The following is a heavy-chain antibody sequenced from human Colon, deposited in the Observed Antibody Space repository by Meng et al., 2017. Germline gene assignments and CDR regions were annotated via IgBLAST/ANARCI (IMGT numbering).Heavy chain of an antibody. V-gene: IGHV1-2*02. CDR3: ARCRDGHSSGWYNSDY. CDR1: GYTFTGYY. Sequence: ASVKVSCKASGYTFTGYYMHWVRQAPGQGLEWMGWINPNSGGTNYAQKFQGRVTMTRDTSISTAYMELSRLRSDDTAVYYCARCRDGHSSGWYNSDYWGQGTLVTVSS. J-gene: IGHJ4*02. D-gene: IGHD6-19*01. CDR2: INPNSGGT.